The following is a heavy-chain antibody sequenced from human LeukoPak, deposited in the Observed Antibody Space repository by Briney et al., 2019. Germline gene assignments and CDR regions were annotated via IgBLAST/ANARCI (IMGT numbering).Heavy chain of an antibody. CDR2: NSAYNGNT. J-gene: IGHJ4*02. CDR1: GYTFTSYD. CDR3: ARDYCSGGSCYSTPYY. V-gene: IGHV1-18*01. D-gene: IGHD2-15*01. Sequence: ASVKVSCKASGYTFTSYDISWVRQAPGQGLEWMGWNSAYNGNTNYAQKLQGRVTMTTDTSTSTAYMELRSLRSDDTAVYYCARDYCSGGSCYSTPYYWGQGTLVTVSS.